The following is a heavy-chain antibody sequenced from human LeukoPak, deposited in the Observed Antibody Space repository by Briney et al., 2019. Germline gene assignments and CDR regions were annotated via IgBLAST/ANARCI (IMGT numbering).Heavy chain of an antibody. CDR3: ARAGGGNPNFDY. Sequence: GGSLRLSCAASGSTFSRYWMHWVRQAPGKGLVWVSRINTDGSSTTYADSVKGRFTISRDNAKNTLFLQMNSLRAEDTALYYCARAGGGNPNFDYWGQGTLVTVSS. V-gene: IGHV3-74*01. CDR1: GSTFSRYW. J-gene: IGHJ4*02. CDR2: INTDGSST. D-gene: IGHD2-15*01.